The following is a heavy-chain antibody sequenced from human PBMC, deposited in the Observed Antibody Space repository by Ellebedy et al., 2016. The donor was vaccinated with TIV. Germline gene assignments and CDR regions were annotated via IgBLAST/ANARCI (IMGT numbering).Heavy chain of an antibody. J-gene: IGHJ4*02. D-gene: IGHD3-22*01. CDR2: ISYDGSNK. V-gene: IGHV3-30-3*01. CDR1: GFTFSSYA. Sequence: PGGSLRLSCAASGFTFSSYAMHWVRQAPGKGLEWVAVISYDGSNKYYADSVKGRFTISRDNSKNTLYLQMNSLRAEDTAVYYCARDEYYYDSSGYWPLDWGQGTLVTVSS. CDR3: ARDEYYYDSSGYWPLD.